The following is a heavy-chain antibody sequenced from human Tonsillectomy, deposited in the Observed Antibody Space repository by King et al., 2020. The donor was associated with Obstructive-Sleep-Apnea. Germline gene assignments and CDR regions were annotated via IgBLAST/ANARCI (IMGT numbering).Heavy chain of an antibody. CDR2: IYYSGSA. D-gene: IGHD2-8*01. CDR3: SRDKSTTTYALDL. V-gene: IGHV4-39*07. Sequence: QLQESGPGLVKPSETLSLTCTVSGGSISSSLYYWGWIRQPPGKGLEWIGSIYYSGSAYYNPSLKSPVTISIDTCKNQFSLKVSSVTAADTAVYYCSRDKSTTTYALDLWGQGTTVTVSS. J-gene: IGHJ6*02. CDR1: GGSISSSLYY.